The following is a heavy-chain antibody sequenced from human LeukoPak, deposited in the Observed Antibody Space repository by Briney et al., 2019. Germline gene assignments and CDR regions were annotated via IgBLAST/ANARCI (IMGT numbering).Heavy chain of an antibody. D-gene: IGHD6-13*01. J-gene: IGHJ4*02. CDR3: ARPGTPSGSSWWDPFDY. V-gene: IGHV5-51*01. CDR1: GYSFTSYW. Sequence: GESLKISCKGSGYSFTSYWIGWVRQMPGKGLEWMGIIYPGDSGTRYSPSFQGQVTISADKSISTAYLQWSSLKASDTAMYYCARPGTPSGSSWWDPFDYWGQGTLVTVSS. CDR2: IYPGDSGT.